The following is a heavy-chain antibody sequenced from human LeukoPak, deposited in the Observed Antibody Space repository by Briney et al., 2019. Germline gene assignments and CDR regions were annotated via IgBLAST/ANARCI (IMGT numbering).Heavy chain of an antibody. V-gene: IGHV3-48*01. D-gene: IGHD7-27*01. CDR3: VRDFNWAFDS. Sequence: GGSLRLSCAASGFTFSGFRLNWVREAPGKGLEGISNIRPCGSDMYYAASVKGRFTISRDSDTNSLYLQMDNLEVDDSAVYFCVRDFNWAFDSWGQGTLVTVSS. CDR1: GFTFSGFR. CDR2: IRPCGSDM. J-gene: IGHJ4*02.